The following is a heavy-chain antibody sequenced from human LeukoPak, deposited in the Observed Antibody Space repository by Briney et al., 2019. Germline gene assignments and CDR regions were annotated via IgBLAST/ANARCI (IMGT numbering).Heavy chain of an antibody. CDR3: AREVGGGASGQ. Sequence: PGGSLRLSCAASGFTFSSYGMHWVRQAPGKGLEWVAVIWYDGSNKYYADSVKGRFTISRDNSENTLYLQMNSLRVEDTAVYYCAREVGGGASGQWGQGTLVTVSS. J-gene: IGHJ4*02. D-gene: IGHD3-16*01. V-gene: IGHV3-33*01. CDR1: GFTFSSYG. CDR2: IWYDGSNK.